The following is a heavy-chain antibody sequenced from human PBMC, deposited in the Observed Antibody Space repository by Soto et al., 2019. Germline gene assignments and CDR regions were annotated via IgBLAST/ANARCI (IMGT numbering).Heavy chain of an antibody. Sequence: GGSLRLSCAASGFTFSSYGMYWVRQAPGKGLEWVAVISYDGSNKYYADSVKGRFTISRDNSKNTLYLQMNSLRAEDTAVYYCAKEVEEQLVAPLKYWGQGTLVTVSS. D-gene: IGHD6-6*01. CDR1: GFTFSSYG. V-gene: IGHV3-30*18. CDR3: AKEVEEQLVAPLKY. CDR2: ISYDGSNK. J-gene: IGHJ4*02.